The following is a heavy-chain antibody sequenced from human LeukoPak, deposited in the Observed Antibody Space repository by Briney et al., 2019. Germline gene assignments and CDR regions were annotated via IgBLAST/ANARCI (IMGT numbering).Heavy chain of an antibody. J-gene: IGHJ5*02. CDR2: ISSSGSTI. V-gene: IGHV3-48*03. D-gene: IGHD4-23*01. CDR3: ASSGGDYGGTNWFDP. CDR1: GFTFSSYE. Sequence: GGSLSLSCAASGFTFSSYEMNWVRQAPGKGLEWVSYISSSGSTIYYADSVKGRFTISRDNAKNSLYLQMNSLIAEDTAVYYCASSGGDYGGTNWFDPWGQGTLVTVSS.